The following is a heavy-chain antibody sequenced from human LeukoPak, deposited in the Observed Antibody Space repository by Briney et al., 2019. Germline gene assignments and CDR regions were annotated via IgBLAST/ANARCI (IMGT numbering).Heavy chain of an antibody. D-gene: IGHD1/OR15-1a*01. CDR2: ISYDGSNK. V-gene: IGHV3-30*03. Sequence: PGGSLRLSCAASGFTFSSYGMHWVRQAPGKGLEWVAVISYDGSNKYYADSVKGRFTISRDNSKNTLYLQMNSLRAEDTAVYYCAREGREYNWNIYYFDYWGQGTLVTVSS. J-gene: IGHJ4*02. CDR3: AREGREYNWNIYYFDY. CDR1: GFTFSSYG.